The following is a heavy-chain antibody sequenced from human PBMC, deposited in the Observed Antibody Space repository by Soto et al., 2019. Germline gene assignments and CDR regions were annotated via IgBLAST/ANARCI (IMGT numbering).Heavy chain of an antibody. D-gene: IGHD1-1*01. CDR1: GFSFSTSGAG. CDR2: IFWKDDK. Sequence: QITVKESGPTLVTPTQTLTLTCTFSGFSFSTSGAGVGWIRQPPGKALEWLALIFWKDDKRYTPSLNSRLTITKDTSKNQVVLTMSNLDPVDTATYFCAHRRGASTTGGAFDIWGLGTKVTVSS. V-gene: IGHV2-5*01. J-gene: IGHJ3*02. CDR3: AHRRGASTTGGAFDI.